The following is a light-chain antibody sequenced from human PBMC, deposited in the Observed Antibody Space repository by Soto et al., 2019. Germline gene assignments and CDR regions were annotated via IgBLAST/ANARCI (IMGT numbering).Light chain of an antibody. J-gene: IGLJ3*02. CDR3: LSYTTGSTLV. CDR1: SSDVGGYNY. V-gene: IGLV2-14*01. CDR2: EVS. Sequence: QSALTQPASVSGSPGQSITISCTGTSSDVGGYNYVSWYQQHPAKAPKLMIYEVSNRPSGVSHRFSGSKSGNTASLTISGLQAEDEADYYCLSYTTGSTLVFGGGTKVTVL.